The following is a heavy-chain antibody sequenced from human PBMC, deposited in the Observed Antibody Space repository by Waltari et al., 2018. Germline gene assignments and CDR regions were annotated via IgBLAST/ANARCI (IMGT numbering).Heavy chain of an antibody. J-gene: IGHJ3*02. CDR1: GGPISSSY. D-gene: IGHD6-13*01. Sequence: QVQLQESGPGLVKPSETLSLTCTVSGGPISSSYWSWIRQPAGKGLEWIGRIYTSGSTNYNPSLKSRVTMSVDTSKNQFSLKLSSVTAADTAVYYCAGDRAIAAVDAFDIWGQGTMVTVSS. CDR3: AGDRAIAAVDAFDI. V-gene: IGHV4-4*07. CDR2: IYTSGST.